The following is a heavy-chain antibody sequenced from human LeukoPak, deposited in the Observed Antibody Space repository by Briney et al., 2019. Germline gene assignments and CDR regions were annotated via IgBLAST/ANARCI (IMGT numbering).Heavy chain of an antibody. J-gene: IGHJ4*02. V-gene: IGHV1-18*01. CDR1: GYTFTKYG. D-gene: IGHD1-1*01. CDR2: ISAYNGNT. Sequence: ASVKVSCKASGYTFTKYGITWVRQAPGQGLEWMGWISAYNGNTNYAQKLQGRVTMTTDTSTSTAYMELRSLRSDDTAVYYCARVAQLERYFDYWGQGTLVTVSS. CDR3: ARVAQLERYFDY.